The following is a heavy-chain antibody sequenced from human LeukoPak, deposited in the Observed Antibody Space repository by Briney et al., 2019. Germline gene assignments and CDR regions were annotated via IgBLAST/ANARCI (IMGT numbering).Heavy chain of an antibody. Sequence: GGSLRLSCAASGFTFDDYTMHWVRQAPGKGLEWVSGISWNSGSIGYADSVKGRFTISRDNAKNSLYLQMNSLRAEDTALYYCAKEIAVAGSFDYWGQGTLVTVSS. J-gene: IGHJ4*02. V-gene: IGHV3-9*01. CDR2: ISWNSGSI. CDR1: GFTFDDYT. D-gene: IGHD6-19*01. CDR3: AKEIAVAGSFDY.